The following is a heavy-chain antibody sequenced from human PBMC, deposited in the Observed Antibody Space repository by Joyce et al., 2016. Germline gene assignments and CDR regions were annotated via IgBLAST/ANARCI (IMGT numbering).Heavy chain of an antibody. J-gene: IGHJ4*02. V-gene: IGHV4-31*03. Sequence: QVQLQESGPGLVKPSQTLSLTCTVSGGSISSGDYSWSWIRQHPGKGLEWFGSFYYGGRTSYNPSLKIRVVISLDTSKNQFSLNLGSVTAADTAVYFCARNVNSGSFSFDFWGQGTLFSVSS. D-gene: IGHD3-22*01. CDR3: ARNVNSGSFSFDF. CDR1: GGSISSGDYS. CDR2: FYYGGRT.